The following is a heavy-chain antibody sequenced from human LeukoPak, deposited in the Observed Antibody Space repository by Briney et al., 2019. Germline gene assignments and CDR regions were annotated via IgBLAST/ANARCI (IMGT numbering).Heavy chain of an antibody. J-gene: IGHJ6*02. CDR2: ITYSGST. V-gene: IGHV4-39*07. Sequence: SETLSLTCTVSGGSISSSTYYWAWIRQSPGKGLEWIGSITYSGSTYYNPSLKGRVTISVDRSKNQFSLKLSSVTAADTAVYYCATIRDYYYYGMDVWGQGTTVTVSS. CDR1: GGSISSSTYY. CDR3: ATIRDYYYYGMDV.